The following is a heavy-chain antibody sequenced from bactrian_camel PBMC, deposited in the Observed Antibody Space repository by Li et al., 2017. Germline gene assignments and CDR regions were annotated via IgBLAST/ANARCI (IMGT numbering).Heavy chain of an antibody. J-gene: IGHJ6*01. CDR2: ITSTGST. CDR3: AADQTDCYSASWFLFMMSPDFGV. V-gene: IGHV3S55*01. D-gene: IGHD1*01. CDR1: GFTLHDAD. Sequence: HVQLVESGGGSVQAGGSLRLTCAASGFTLHDADMGWYRQAPGDECELVAHITSTGSTYYIDSVEGRFTISKDAAKNTLYLQMSSLNPEDTAMYYCAADQTDCYSASWFLFMMSPDFGVWGQGTQVTVS.